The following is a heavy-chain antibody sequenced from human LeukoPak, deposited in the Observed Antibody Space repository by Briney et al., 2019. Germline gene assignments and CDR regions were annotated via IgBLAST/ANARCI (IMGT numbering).Heavy chain of an antibody. CDR2: INPDKGDA. V-gene: IGHV1-2*02. J-gene: IGHJ4*02. CDR1: EYTFDGYY. D-gene: IGHD2-15*01. Sequence: ASVKVSCKASEYTFDGYYIHWVRRAPGQGLEWLGWINPDKGDARTAQKFRDRVIMTTDKSLATAYMEVINLSSDDTAVYFCTRGSWDCSSGSCYTNMNFDYWGQGTLVTVSS. CDR3: TRGSWDCSSGSCYTNMNFDY.